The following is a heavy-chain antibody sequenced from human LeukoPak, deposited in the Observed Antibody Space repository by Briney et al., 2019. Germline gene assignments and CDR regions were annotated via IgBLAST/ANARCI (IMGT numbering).Heavy chain of an antibody. D-gene: IGHD3-10*01. V-gene: IGHV4-59*01. J-gene: IGHJ3*02. Sequence: TETLSLTCTVSGGSISSYYWSWIRQPPGKGLEWIGYIYYSGSTNYNPSLKSRVTISVDTSKNQFSLKLSSVTAADTAVYYCVGSMVRGLAFDIWGQGTMVTVSS. CDR2: IYYSGST. CDR1: GGSISSYY. CDR3: VGSMVRGLAFDI.